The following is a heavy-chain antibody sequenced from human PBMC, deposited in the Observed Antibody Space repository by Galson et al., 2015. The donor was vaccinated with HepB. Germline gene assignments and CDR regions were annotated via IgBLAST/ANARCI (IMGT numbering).Heavy chain of an antibody. CDR3: AAGFGTYWYTVG. J-gene: IGHJ4*02. D-gene: IGHD2-2*02. V-gene: IGHV4-59*01. CDR2: IYYSGGT. Sequence: QVQLQESGPGLVKPSETLSLTCTVSGGSISSYYWSWIRQPPGKGLEWIGYIYYSGGTVYSPSLKSRVTISVDTSKNQFSLKLSSVTAADTAVYYCAAGFGTYWYTVGWGQGTLVTVSS. CDR1: GGSISSYY.